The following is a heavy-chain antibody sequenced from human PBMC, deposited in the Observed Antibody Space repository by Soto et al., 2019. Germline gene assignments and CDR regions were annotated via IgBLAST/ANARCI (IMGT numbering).Heavy chain of an antibody. CDR2: IWYDGDNK. CDR1: GFTFSGYG. CDR3: ARDSQCSGGSCYSAYYGMDV. V-gene: IGHV3-33*01. Sequence: QVQLVESGGGVVQPGRSLRLSCAASGFTFSGYGMHWVRQAPGKGLEWVANIWYDGDNKYYADSVKGRFTISRDNSKNTLDLQMNSLRAEDTAVYYCARDSQCSGGSCYSAYYGMDVWGRGTTVTVSS. D-gene: IGHD2-15*01. J-gene: IGHJ6*02.